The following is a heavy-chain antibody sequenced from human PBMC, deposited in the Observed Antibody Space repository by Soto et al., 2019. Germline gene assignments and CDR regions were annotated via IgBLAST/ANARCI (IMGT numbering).Heavy chain of an antibody. J-gene: IGHJ5*02. CDR2: INHSGNT. CDR3: SRRAPEGFDP. V-gene: IGHV4-39*01. CDR1: GDSIGTSAYY. Sequence: PSETLSLTCAVSGDSIGTSAYYWGWIRQAPGKGLEWIGSINHSGNTYLSPSLKDRVTMSVHTSKNRFSLKLRSATAADTGLYYCSRRAPEGFDPWGQGTLVTV.